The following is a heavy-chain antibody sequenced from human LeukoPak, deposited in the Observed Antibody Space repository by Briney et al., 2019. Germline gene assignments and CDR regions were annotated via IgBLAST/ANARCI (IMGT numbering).Heavy chain of an antibody. CDR2: ISWNSGSI. D-gene: IGHD3-3*01. CDR1: GFTFDDYA. V-gene: IGHV3-9*01. CDR3: AKGDLSYDFWSGYKGAFDI. Sequence: LRLSCAASGFTFDDYAMHWVRPAPGKGLEWVSGISWNSGSIGYADSVKGRFTISRDNAKNSLYLQMNSLRAEDTALYYCAKGDLSYDFWSGYKGAFDIWGQGTMVTVSS. J-gene: IGHJ3*02.